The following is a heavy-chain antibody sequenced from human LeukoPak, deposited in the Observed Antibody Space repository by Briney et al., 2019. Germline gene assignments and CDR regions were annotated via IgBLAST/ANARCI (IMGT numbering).Heavy chain of an antibody. Sequence: PSETLSLTCTVSGGSLSSYYWSWFRQPPGKGLEWIGYIYTSGSTNYNPSLKSRVTISVDTSKNQFSLKLSSVTAADTAVYYCARGKGDYWGQGTLVTVSS. J-gene: IGHJ4*02. CDR3: ARGKGDY. V-gene: IGHV4-4*09. CDR1: GGSLSSYY. CDR2: IYTSGST.